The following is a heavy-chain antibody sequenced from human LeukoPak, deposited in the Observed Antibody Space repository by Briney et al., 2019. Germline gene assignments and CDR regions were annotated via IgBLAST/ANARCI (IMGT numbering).Heavy chain of an antibody. Sequence: VASVKVSCKASGYTFTSYGISWVRQAPGQGLEWMGWVSAYNGNTNYAQKLQGSVTMTTDTSTSTAYMEPRSLRSDDTAVYYCARDAGDIVLMVYASADYYYYGMDVWGQGTTVTVSS. CDR3: ARDAGDIVLMVYASADYYYYGMDV. CDR1: GYTFTSYG. V-gene: IGHV1-18*01. D-gene: IGHD2-8*01. J-gene: IGHJ6*02. CDR2: VSAYNGNT.